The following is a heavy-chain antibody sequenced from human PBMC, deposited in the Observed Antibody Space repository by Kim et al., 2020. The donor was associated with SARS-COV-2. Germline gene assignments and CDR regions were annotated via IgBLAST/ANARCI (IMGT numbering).Heavy chain of an antibody. Sequence: GGSLRLSCVASGFTFSSYWMHWVRQAPGKGLVWVSRVNSDGSSTSYADSVKGRFTISRDNARNTLYLQMNRLRAEDTAVYYCASLSTGYVWDKVDYWGQGTLVTVSS. V-gene: IGHV3-74*01. D-gene: IGHD3-16*01. J-gene: IGHJ4*02. CDR3: ASLSTGYVWDKVDY. CDR1: GFTFSSYW. CDR2: VNSDGSST.